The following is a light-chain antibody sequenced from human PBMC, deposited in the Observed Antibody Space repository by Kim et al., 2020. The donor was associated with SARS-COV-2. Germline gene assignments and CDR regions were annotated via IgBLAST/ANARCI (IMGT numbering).Light chain of an antibody. CDR1: QTVTSNY. V-gene: IGKV3-20*01. J-gene: IGKJ1*01. CDR3: QQYGSPPAT. Sequence: SPGERATLTGRASQTVTSNYLAWYQQKTGQAPRLLIYGASSRATGIPDRFSGSGSGTDVTLTISRLEPEDFAVYYCQQYGSPPATFGQGTKVDIK. CDR2: GAS.